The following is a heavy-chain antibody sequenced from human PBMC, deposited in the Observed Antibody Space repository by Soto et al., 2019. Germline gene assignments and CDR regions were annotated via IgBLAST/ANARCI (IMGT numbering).Heavy chain of an antibody. CDR1: GGSISSGDYY. Sequence: SETLSLTCTVSGGSISSGDYYWSWIRQPPGKGLEWIGYIYYSGSTYYNPSLKSRVTISVDTSKSQFSLKLSSVTAADTAVYYCARARGARYFDYWGQGTLVTVSS. J-gene: IGHJ4*02. CDR2: IYYSGST. CDR3: ARARGARYFDY. D-gene: IGHD2-15*01. V-gene: IGHV4-30-4*01.